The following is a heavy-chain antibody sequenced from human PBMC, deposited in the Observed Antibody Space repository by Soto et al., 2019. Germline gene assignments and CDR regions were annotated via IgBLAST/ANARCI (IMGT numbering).Heavy chain of an antibody. D-gene: IGHD1-1*01. CDR2: IKSKTDGGAR. J-gene: IGHJ4*02. CDR1: GFMFSSAW. V-gene: IGHV3-15*01. Sequence: EVQLVESGGDLVEPGGSLRLSCVTSGFMFSSAWMSWVRQAPGKGLEWVGRIKSKTDGGARDYAAPVNGRFSISRDDSKSTLHLQMNSLRAEATALYYCVEGWNDFWGQGTPVTVSS. CDR3: VEGWNDF.